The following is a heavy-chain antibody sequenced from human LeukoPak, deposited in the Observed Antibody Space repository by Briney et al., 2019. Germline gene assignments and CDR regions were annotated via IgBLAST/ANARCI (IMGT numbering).Heavy chain of an antibody. D-gene: IGHD3-10*01. Sequence: SETLSLTCAVSGGSVNRGTFFWTWIRKPPGKGLEWIGYISNSGSTNYHPSLKSRVTISSDTSKTQFTLKLTSVTAADTAVYYCARLDYYGSGTYDYWGQGTLVTVSS. V-gene: IGHV4-61*01. CDR1: GGSVNRGTFF. CDR2: ISNSGST. J-gene: IGHJ4*02. CDR3: ARLDYYGSGTYDY.